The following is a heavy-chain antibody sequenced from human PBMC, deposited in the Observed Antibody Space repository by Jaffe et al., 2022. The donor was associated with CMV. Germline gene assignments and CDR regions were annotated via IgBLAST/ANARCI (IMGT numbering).Heavy chain of an antibody. CDR1: GFTFSSYG. CDR2: ISYDGSNK. D-gene: IGHD3-3*01. J-gene: IGHJ6*02. V-gene: IGHV3-30*18. Sequence: QVQLVESGGGVVQPGRSLRLSCAASGFTFSSYGMHWVRQAPGKGLEWVAVISYDGSNKYYADSVKGRFTISRDNSKNTLYLQMNSLRAEDTAVYYCAKDRKRNYDFWSGILYYYGMDVWGQGTTVTVSS. CDR3: AKDRKRNYDFWSGILYYYGMDV.